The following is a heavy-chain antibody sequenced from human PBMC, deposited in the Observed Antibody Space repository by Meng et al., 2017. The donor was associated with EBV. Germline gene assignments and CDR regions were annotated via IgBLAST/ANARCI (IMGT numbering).Heavy chain of an antibody. CDR1: GYTFRNYA. Sequence: QGQLVQSGSEWKRPGAAVKVSCKASGYTFRNYATNWMRQVPGQGLEWMGWINTYSGKATFAQGFTGRFVFSLDTPVTTAHLQISGLKTEDSAVYYCARGVEENGSHYPFDSWGQGTLVTVSS. V-gene: IGHV7-4-1*02. J-gene: IGHJ4*02. CDR3: ARGVEENGSHYPFDS. D-gene: IGHD1-1*01. CDR2: INTYSGKA.